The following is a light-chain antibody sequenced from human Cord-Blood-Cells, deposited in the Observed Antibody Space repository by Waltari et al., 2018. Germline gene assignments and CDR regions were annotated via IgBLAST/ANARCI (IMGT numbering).Light chain of an antibody. J-gene: IGLJ1*01. V-gene: IGLV1-40*01. Sequence: QSVLTQPPSVSGAPGQRVTISCTGSSSNIGAGYDEHWYQQLPGTAPKLLIYGNSNRPSGVPYRFSGSKSGTSASLAITGLQAEDEADYYCQSYDSSLSGYVFGTGTKVTVL. CDR3: QSYDSSLSGYV. CDR1: SSNIGAGYD. CDR2: GNS.